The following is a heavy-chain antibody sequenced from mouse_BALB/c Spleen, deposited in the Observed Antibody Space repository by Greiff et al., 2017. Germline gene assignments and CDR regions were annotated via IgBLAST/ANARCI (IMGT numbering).Heavy chain of an antibody. D-gene: IGHD2-4*01. Sequence: EVKLVESGGGLVKPGGSLKLSCAASGFTFSDYYMYWVRQTPEKRLEWVATISDGGSYTYYPDSVKGRFTISRDNAKNNLYLQMSSLKSEDTAMYYCASAYDYDRGAWFAYWGQGTLVTVSA. CDR3: ASAYDYDRGAWFAY. J-gene: IGHJ3*01. CDR2: ISDGGSYT. CDR1: GFTFSDYY. V-gene: IGHV5-4*02.